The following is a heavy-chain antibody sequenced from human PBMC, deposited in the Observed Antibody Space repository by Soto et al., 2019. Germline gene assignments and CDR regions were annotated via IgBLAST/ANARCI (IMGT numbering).Heavy chain of an antibody. CDR1: GFTFSSYG. J-gene: IGHJ4*02. CDR3: ARGAEWTVVPYFDY. D-gene: IGHD2-15*01. CDR2: IWYDGSNK. V-gene: IGHV3-33*01. Sequence: QVQLVESGGGVVQPGRSLRLSCAASGFTFSSYGMHWVRQAPGKGLEWVAVIWYDGSNKYYADSVKGRFTISRDNSKNTLYLQMNSLRAEDTAVYYCARGAEWTVVPYFDYWGQGTLVTVSS.